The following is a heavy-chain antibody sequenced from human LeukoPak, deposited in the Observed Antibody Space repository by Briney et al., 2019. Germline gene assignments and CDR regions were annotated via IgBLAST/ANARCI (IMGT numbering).Heavy chain of an antibody. V-gene: IGHV1-69*13. D-gene: IGHD3-22*01. CDR3: ARERTYYYDSSGLSAFDI. Sequence: GASVKVSCKASGGTFSSYAISWVRQAPGQGLEWMGGIIPIFGTANYAQKFQGRVTITADESTSTAYMELSSLRSEDTAVYYCARERTYYYDSSGLSAFDIWGQGTMVTVSS. CDR1: GGTFSSYA. J-gene: IGHJ3*02. CDR2: IIPIFGTA.